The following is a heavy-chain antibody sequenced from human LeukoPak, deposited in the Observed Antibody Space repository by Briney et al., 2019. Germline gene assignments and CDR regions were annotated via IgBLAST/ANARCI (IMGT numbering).Heavy chain of an antibody. D-gene: IGHD3-3*01. Sequence: ASVKVSCKASGYTFSGYYMHWVRQAPGQGLEWMGWINPNSGGTNYAQKFQGRVTMTRDTSISTAYMELSRLRSDDTAVYYCASSGFWSGYYTPDWWGQGTLVTVSS. CDR2: INPNSGGT. CDR3: ASSGFWSGYYTPDW. CDR1: GYTFSGYY. V-gene: IGHV1-2*02. J-gene: IGHJ4*02.